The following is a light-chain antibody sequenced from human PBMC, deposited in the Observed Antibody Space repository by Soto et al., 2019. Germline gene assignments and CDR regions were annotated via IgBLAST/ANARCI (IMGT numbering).Light chain of an antibody. V-gene: IGKV1-9*01. Sequence: DIQLTQSPSFLSASVGDRVTITCRASQGIGSSLAWYQKKPGIAPQLLIYAASTLQSGVPSRFSGSASGTEFTLTISSLQPEDFATYYCLQVNTYPRTFGQGTKVEIK. CDR3: LQVNTYPRT. J-gene: IGKJ1*01. CDR2: AAS. CDR1: QGIGSS.